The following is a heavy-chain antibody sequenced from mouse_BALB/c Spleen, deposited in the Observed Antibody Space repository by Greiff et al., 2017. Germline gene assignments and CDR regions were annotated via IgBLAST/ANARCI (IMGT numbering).Heavy chain of an antibody. CDR2: INPSSGYT. J-gene: IGHJ3*01. D-gene: IGHD2-4*01. CDR3: ARGDTMINGFAY. V-gene: IGHV1-4*01. Sequence: QVQLQQSGAELARPGASVKMSCKASGYTFTSYTMHWVKQRPGQGLEWIGYINPSSGYTNYNQKFKDKATLTADKSSSTAYMQLSSLTSEDSAVYYCARGDTMINGFAYWGQGTLVTVSA. CDR1: GYTFTSYT.